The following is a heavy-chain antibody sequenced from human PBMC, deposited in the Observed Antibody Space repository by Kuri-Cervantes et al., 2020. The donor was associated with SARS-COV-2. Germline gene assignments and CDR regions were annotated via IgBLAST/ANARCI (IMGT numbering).Heavy chain of an antibody. V-gene: IGHV4-30-2*01. Sequence: LRLSCAVSGGSISSGGYSWSWIRQPPGKGLEWIGYIYHSGSTYYNPSLKSRVTISVGTSKNQFSLKLSSVTAADTAVYYCARDYGSGSYFPDAFDIWGQGTMVTVSS. CDR3: ARDYGSGSYFPDAFDI. J-gene: IGHJ3*02. CDR2: IYHSGST. CDR1: GGSISSGGYS. D-gene: IGHD3-10*01.